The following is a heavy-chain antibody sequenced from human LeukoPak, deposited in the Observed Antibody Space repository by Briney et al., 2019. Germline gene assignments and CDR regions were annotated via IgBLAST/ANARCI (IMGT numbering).Heavy chain of an antibody. CDR3: AAKGNGYTGTYVFAH. D-gene: IGHD5-12*01. J-gene: IGHJ4*02. V-gene: IGHV3-66*01. CDR1: GFTFSSYW. CDR2: LYSSGYT. Sequence: GGSLRLSCAASGFTFSSYWMNWVRQAPGKGLEWVSVLYSSGYTKYADSVKGRFSISRDNSENTLSLQMNSLRAEDTAVYYCAAKGNGYTGTYVFAHWGRGTLVTVSS.